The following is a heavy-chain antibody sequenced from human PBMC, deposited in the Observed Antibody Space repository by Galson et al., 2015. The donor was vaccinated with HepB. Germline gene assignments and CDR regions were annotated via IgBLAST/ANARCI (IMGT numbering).Heavy chain of an antibody. CDR1: GFTFSDYY. V-gene: IGHV3-11*05. D-gene: IGHD5-12*01. J-gene: IGHJ4*02. Sequence: SLRLSCAASGFTFSDYYMSWIRQAPGKGLEWVSYISSSSSYTNYADSVKGRFTISRDNAKNSLYLQMNSLRAEDTAVYYRARAGYSGYGGDYWGQGSLVTVSS. CDR3: ARAGYSGYGGDY. CDR2: ISSSSSYT.